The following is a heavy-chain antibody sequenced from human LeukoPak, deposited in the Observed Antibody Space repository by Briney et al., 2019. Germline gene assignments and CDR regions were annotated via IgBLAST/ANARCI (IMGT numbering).Heavy chain of an antibody. D-gene: IGHD6-25*01. CDR2: IYYSGTI. CDR3: ARGGAINWFDP. Sequence: SETLSLTCTASGGSLSGYYWSWIRQPPGKGLEWIGYIYYSGTINYNPSLKSRVSMSVDTSKNQFSLNLSSVTAADTAVYYCARGGAINWFDPWGQGTLVTVSS. V-gene: IGHV4-59*01. CDR1: GGSLSGYY. J-gene: IGHJ5*02.